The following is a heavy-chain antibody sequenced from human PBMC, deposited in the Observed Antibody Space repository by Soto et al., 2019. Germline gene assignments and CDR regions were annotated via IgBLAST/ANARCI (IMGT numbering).Heavy chain of an antibody. CDR1: GYSFTTYY. CDR3: ARGFNWNDGGDY. Sequence: EVQLVQSGAEVKKPGESLKISCKASGYSFTTYYIAWVRQMPGKGLEWMGIIFPGGDSDTKYSPSFRGQVTISADKSISTAYLQWSSLKASDTAIYYCARGFNWNDGGDYWGQGTLVTVSS. V-gene: IGHV5-51*01. CDR2: IFPGGDSDT. J-gene: IGHJ4*02. D-gene: IGHD1-1*01.